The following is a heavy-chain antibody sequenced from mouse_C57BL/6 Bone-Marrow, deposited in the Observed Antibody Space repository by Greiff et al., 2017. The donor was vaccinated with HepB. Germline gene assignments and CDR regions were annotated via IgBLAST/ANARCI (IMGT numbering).Heavy chain of an antibody. CDR2: ISSGGSYT. V-gene: IGHV5-6*01. J-gene: IGHJ3*01. CDR3: AILTTVVAPRFAY. D-gene: IGHD1-1*01. Sequence: EVQLVESGGDLVKPGGSLKLSCAASGFTFSSYGMSWVRQTPDKRLEWVATISSGGSYTYYPDSVKGRFTISRANAKNTLYLQMSSLKSEDTAMYYCAILTTVVAPRFAYWGQGTLVTVSA. CDR1: GFTFSSYG.